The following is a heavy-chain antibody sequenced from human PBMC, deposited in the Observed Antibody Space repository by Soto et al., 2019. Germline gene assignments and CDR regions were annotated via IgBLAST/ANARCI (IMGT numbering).Heavy chain of an antibody. V-gene: IGHV4-59*01. CDR3: ARGRGGHFDS. D-gene: IGHD3-10*01. J-gene: IGHJ4*02. CDR2: VYDTGTT. Sequence: SETLSLTCNVSGGSMNFYYWMWVRQPPGKGLEWIGSVYDTGTTSYNSSLKSRVTMSVDTSKSQFSLNLISVTAADTAVYYCARGRGGHFDSWGQGTLVTVSS. CDR1: GGSMNFYY.